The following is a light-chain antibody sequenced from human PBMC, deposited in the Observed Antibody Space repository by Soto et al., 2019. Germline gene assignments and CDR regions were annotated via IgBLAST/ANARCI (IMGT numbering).Light chain of an antibody. CDR1: QTVRNNY. CDR3: HQYAYAPWT. Sequence: EFVLTQSPGTLSLSPGERATLSCRASQTVRNNYLAWYQQKPGQAPRLVIYNASNRASGIPDRFSGSGSGTDFTLTISRLEPEDFAVYYCHQYAYAPWTFGQGTKVDIK. CDR2: NAS. J-gene: IGKJ1*01. V-gene: IGKV3-20*01.